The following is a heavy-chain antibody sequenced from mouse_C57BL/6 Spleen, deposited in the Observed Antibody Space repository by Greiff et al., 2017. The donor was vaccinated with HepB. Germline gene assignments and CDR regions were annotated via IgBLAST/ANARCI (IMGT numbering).Heavy chain of an antibody. CDR1: GYAFSSSW. CDR3: ARSHYYDWYFDV. V-gene: IGHV1-82*01. J-gene: IGHJ1*03. CDR2: IYPGDGDT. D-gene: IGHD1-2*01. Sequence: VKLQQSGPELVKPGASVKISCKASGYAFSSSWMNWVKQRPGKGLEWIGRIYPGDGDTNYNGKFKGKATLTADKSSSTAYMQLSSLTSEDSAVYFCARSHYYDWYFDVWGTGTTVTVSS.